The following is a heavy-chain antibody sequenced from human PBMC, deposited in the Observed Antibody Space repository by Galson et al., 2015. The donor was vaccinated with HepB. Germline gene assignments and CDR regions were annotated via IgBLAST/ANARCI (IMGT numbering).Heavy chain of an antibody. CDR2: IIPIFGTA. CDR1: GGTFSSYA. J-gene: IGHJ4*02. Sequence: SVKVSCKASGGTFSSYAISWVRQAPGQGLEWMGGIIPIFGTANYAQKFQGRVTITADESTSTAYMELSSLRSEDTAVYYCARDRPTAQIAAAPEYYFDYWGQGTLVTVSS. D-gene: IGHD6-13*01. CDR3: ARDRPTAQIAAAPEYYFDY. V-gene: IGHV1-69*13.